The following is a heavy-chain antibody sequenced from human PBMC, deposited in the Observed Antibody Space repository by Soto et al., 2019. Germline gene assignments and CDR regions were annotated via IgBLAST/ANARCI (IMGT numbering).Heavy chain of an antibody. Sequence: PGGSLRLSCAASGFTFSSYGMHWVRQAPGKGLEWVAVIWYDGSNKYYADSVKGRFTISRDNSKNTLYLQMNSLRAEDTAVYYCARALIRDSSGYYRGTPYYYYYGMDVWGQGTTVTVSS. CDR2: IWYDGSNK. J-gene: IGHJ6*02. CDR3: ARALIRDSSGYYRGTPYYYYYGMDV. V-gene: IGHV3-33*01. CDR1: GFTFSSYG. D-gene: IGHD3-22*01.